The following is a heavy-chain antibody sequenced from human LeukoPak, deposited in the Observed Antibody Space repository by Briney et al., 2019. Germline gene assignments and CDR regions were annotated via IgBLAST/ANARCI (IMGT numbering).Heavy chain of an antibody. CDR3: ARGEGYCSSASCYDLFDY. CDR2: INAGNGNT. V-gene: IGHV1-3*01. CDR1: GYTFNSYA. J-gene: IGHJ4*02. Sequence: ASVKVSCKASGYTFNSYAMHWVRQAPGQRLEWMGWINAGNGNTKYSQKFQGRVTITRDTSASTVYMELSSLRSEDTAVYYCARGEGYCSSASCYDLFDYWGQGTLVTVSS. D-gene: IGHD2-2*01.